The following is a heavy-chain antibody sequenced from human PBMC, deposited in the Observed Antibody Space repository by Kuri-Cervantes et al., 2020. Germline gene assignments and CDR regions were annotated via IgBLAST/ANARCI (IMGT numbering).Heavy chain of an antibody. Sequence: SCTVSGYSITNTNWWGWIRQPPGKGLEWIGYVYYTGTTYFSPSLRSRVTMSVDTSKNQFSLTLTSVTAVDTAIYYCVRTDAVSGSFYFDYWGQGTLVTVSS. D-gene: IGHD6-19*01. J-gene: IGHJ4*02. CDR2: VYYTGTT. CDR3: VRTDAVSGSFYFDY. V-gene: IGHV4-28*01. CDR1: GYSITNTNW.